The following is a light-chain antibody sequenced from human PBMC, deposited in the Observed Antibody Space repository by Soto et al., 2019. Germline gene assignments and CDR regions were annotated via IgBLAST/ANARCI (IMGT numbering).Light chain of an antibody. CDR2: EVS. CDR1: QSLVYNDGNTY. J-gene: IGKJ1*01. Sequence: DDVMIQTPLSLPVTLGQPASISCRSSQSLVYNDGNTYLDWFQQRPGQSPRRLIYEVSNWDSGVPDRFSGSGSGTDFTLKISRVEAEDVGVYCYMQGPHCLGTFGQGTKVYIK. CDR3: MQGPHCLGT. V-gene: IGKV2D-30*01.